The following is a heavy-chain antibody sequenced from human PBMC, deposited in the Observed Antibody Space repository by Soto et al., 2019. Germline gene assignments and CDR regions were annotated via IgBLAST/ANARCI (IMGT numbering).Heavy chain of an antibody. J-gene: IGHJ6*02. Sequence: QVQLVESGGGVVHPGRSLRLSCAASGFPFSRYDMHWVRQAPGKGLEWVAVLWFDGSNEYYADSVQGRFTISRDNSKNTLYLQMDSLRAEDTAVYYCAKVLYASESFDSEEAPYGMDVWGQGTTVIVSS. CDR3: AKVLYASESFDSEEAPYGMDV. D-gene: IGHD3-10*01. CDR1: GFPFSRYD. V-gene: IGHV3-33*06. CDR2: LWFDGSNE.